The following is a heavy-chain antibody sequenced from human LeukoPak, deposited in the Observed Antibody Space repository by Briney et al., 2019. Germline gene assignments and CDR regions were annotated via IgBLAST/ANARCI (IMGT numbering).Heavy chain of an antibody. Sequence: SVKVSCKASGGTFSSYAISWVRQAPGQGLEWMGGIIPIFGTANYAQKFQGRVTITADESTSTAYMELSSLRSEDTAVYYCARTHCSSTSCSPLLYYYYYMDVWGKGTTVTVSS. J-gene: IGHJ6*03. V-gene: IGHV1-69*13. CDR2: IIPIFGTA. CDR3: ARTHCSSTSCSPLLYYYYYMDV. D-gene: IGHD2-2*01. CDR1: GGTFSSYA.